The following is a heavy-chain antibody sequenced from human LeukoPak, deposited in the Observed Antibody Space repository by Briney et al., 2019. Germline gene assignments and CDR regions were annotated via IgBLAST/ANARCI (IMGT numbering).Heavy chain of an antibody. CDR2: ISSSGSNI. D-gene: IGHD6-13*01. CDR1: GFTFSSYE. Sequence: GGSLRLSCAASGFTFSSYEMNWVRQAPGKGLEWVSYISSSGSNIYYADSVRGRFTISRDNAKNSLFLQMNSLRAEDTAVYYCARDGPRVAASLWGCDDWGQGTLVTVPS. J-gene: IGHJ4*02. CDR3: ARDGPRVAASLWGCDD. V-gene: IGHV3-48*03.